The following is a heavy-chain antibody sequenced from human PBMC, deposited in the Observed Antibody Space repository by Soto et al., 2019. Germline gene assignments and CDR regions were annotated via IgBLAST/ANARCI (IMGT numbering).Heavy chain of an antibody. CDR2: TYYRSKWYS. CDR3: ARGGVGVTVSQFHR. D-gene: IGHD1-26*01. J-gene: IGHJ1*01. CDR1: GDSVSSNSAS. V-gene: IGHV6-1*01. Sequence: SETLSLTCAISGDSVSSNSASWNWFSQTPSRCLEWLGRTYYRSKWYSDSAVSVKSRIIINPDTSKNQFSLQLNSVTPEDTAVYYCARGGVGVTVSQFHRGGQGTPVTGSS.